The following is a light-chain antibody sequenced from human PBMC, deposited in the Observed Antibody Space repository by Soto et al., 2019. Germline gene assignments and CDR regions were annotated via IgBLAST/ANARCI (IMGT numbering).Light chain of an antibody. CDR3: QSYDSSLSAVV. Sequence: QSVLTQPPSVSGAPGQRVTISCTGSSSNIGAGYDVHWYQQLPGTAPKLLIYGNSNRPSGVPDRFSGSKSGNSASLAITGLQAEDEADYYCQSYDSSLSAVVFGGGTQLTV. CDR2: GNS. CDR1: SSNIGAGYD. V-gene: IGLV1-40*01. J-gene: IGLJ2*01.